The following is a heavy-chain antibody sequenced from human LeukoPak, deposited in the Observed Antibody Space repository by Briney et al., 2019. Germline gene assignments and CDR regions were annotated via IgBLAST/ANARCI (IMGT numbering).Heavy chain of an antibody. CDR3: ARVSSYDFWSDGY. V-gene: IGHV3-30-3*01. J-gene: IGHJ4*02. CDR1: GFTFSSYA. D-gene: IGHD3-3*01. Sequence: PGRSLRLSCAASGFTFSSYAMHWVRQAAGKGLEWVAVISYDGSNKYYADSVKGRFTISRDNSKNTLYLQMNSLRAEDTAVYYCARVSSYDFWSDGYWGQGTPVTVSS. CDR2: ISYDGSNK.